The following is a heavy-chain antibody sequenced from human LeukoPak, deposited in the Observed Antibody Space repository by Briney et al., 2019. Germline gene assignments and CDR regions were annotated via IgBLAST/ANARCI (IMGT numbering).Heavy chain of an antibody. Sequence: ETLSLTCTVSGGSISSYYWSWIRQPPGKGLEWVSAISGSGGSTYYADSVKGRFTISRDNSKNTLYLQMNSLRAEDTAVYYCAKDMSTHYYDSSGYPFDYWGQGTLVTVSS. V-gene: IGHV3-23*01. D-gene: IGHD3-22*01. CDR3: AKDMSTHYYDSSGYPFDY. J-gene: IGHJ4*02. CDR2: ISGSGGST. CDR1: GGSISSYY.